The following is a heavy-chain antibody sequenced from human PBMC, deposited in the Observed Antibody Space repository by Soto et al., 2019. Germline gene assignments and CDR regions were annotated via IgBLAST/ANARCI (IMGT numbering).Heavy chain of an antibody. CDR3: ARFLPSSSYYYGMDV. CDR2: ISSSSSYI. J-gene: IGHJ6*02. Sequence: EVQLVESGGGLVKPGGSLRLSCAASGFTFSSYSMNWVRQAPGKGLEWVSSISSSSSYIYYADSVKGRFTIARDNAKNSLYLKMNSLRAEDTAVYYCARFLPSSSYYYGMDVWGQGTTVTVSS. D-gene: IGHD6-6*01. CDR1: GFTFSSYS. V-gene: IGHV3-21*01.